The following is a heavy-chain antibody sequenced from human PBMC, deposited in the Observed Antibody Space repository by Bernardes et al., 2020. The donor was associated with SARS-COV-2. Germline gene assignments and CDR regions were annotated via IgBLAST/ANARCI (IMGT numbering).Heavy chain of an antibody. D-gene: IGHD5-18*01. CDR1: GGSISSYY. Sequence: SETLSLTCTFSGGSISSYYWSWSRQPLGKGLEWFWYIYYSWCTNYNPSFKSRATISVDPSKNQFSLKLSSVTAADTAVYYCARGGLYGYLAFDIWGQGTMVTVSS. CDR2: IYYSWCT. CDR3: ARGGLYGYLAFDI. V-gene: IGHV4-59*01. J-gene: IGHJ3*02.